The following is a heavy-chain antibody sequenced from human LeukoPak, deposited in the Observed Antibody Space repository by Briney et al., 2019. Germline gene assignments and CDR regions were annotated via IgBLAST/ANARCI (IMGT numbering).Heavy chain of an antibody. V-gene: IGHV4-34*01. CDR1: GGSFSGYY. CDR2: INHSGST. Sequence: SETLSLTCAVYGGSFSGYYWSWIRQPPGKGLEWIGEINHSGSTNYNPSLKSRVTISVDKSKNQFSLKLSSVTAADTAVYYCARQRGIAVAGPGFDPWGQGTLVTVSS. D-gene: IGHD6-19*01. CDR3: ARQRGIAVAGPGFDP. J-gene: IGHJ5*02.